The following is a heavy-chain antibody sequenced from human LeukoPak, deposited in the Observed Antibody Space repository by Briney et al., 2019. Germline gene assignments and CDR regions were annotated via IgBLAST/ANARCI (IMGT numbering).Heavy chain of an antibody. CDR3: AKDYGYSYGYNWFDP. J-gene: IGHJ5*02. D-gene: IGHD5-18*01. CDR1: GFTFSSYA. Sequence: GGSLRLSCVASGFTFSSYAMSWVRQAPGKGLEWVSAISGSGGSTYYADSVKGRFTISRDNSKNTLYLQMNSLRAEDTAVYYCAKDYGYSYGYNWFDPWGQGTLVTVSS. V-gene: IGHV3-23*01. CDR2: ISGSGGST.